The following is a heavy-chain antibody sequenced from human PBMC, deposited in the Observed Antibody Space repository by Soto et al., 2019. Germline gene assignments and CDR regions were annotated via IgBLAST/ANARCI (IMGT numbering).Heavy chain of an antibody. CDR1: GFTFSSYA. CDR2: ISGSGGST. Sequence: GGSLRLSCAASGFTFSSYAMSWVRQAPGKGLEWVSAISGSGGSTYYADSVKGRFTISRDNSKNTLYRQMNSLRAEDTAVYYCAKDTFVFPNRGYCSGGSCNWFDPWGQGTLVTVSS. D-gene: IGHD2-15*01. J-gene: IGHJ5*02. V-gene: IGHV3-23*01. CDR3: AKDTFVFPNRGYCSGGSCNWFDP.